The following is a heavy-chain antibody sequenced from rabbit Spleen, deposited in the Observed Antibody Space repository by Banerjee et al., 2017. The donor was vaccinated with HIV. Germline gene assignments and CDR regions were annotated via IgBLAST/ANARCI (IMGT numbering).Heavy chain of an antibody. V-gene: IGHV1S40*01. CDR2: IYAGSSGST. Sequence: QSLEESGGGLVKPGASLTLTCKASGFSFSSYYYMCWVRQAPGKGLEWIGCIYAGSSGSTYYASWAKGRFTISKTSSTTVTLQMISLTAADTATYFCARDAGGENGYALWGPGTLVTVS. J-gene: IGHJ4*01. CDR1: GFSFSSYYY. CDR3: ARDAGGENGYAL. D-gene: IGHD6-1*01.